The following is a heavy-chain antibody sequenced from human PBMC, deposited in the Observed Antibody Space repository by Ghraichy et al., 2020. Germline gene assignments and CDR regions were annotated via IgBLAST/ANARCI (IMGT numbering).Heavy chain of an antibody. CDR2: ISYDGSNN. Sequence: GGSLRLSCAASGFTFSTYAMHWVRQAPGKGLEWVAVISYDGSNNYYADSVKGRFTISRDNSKNTLYLQMNNLRPEDTAVYYCARVNSSSWYDYRWFDPWGQGTLVTVSS. J-gene: IGHJ5*02. CDR1: GFTFSTYA. D-gene: IGHD6-13*01. CDR3: ARVNSSSWYDYRWFDP. V-gene: IGHV3-30*04.